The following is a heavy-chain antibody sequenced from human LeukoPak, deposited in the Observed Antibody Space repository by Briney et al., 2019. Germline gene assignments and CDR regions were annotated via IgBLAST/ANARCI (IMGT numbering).Heavy chain of an antibody. Sequence: ASVKVSCKASGYTFTSYGISWVRQAPGQGLEWMGWISAYNGNTNYAQKLQGRVTMTTDTSTSTAYMELWSLRSDDTAVYYCAREAYYDSSGYYWSYYYGMDVWGQGTTVTVSS. CDR1: GYTFTSYG. CDR2: ISAYNGNT. CDR3: AREAYYDSSGYYWSYYYGMDV. J-gene: IGHJ6*02. D-gene: IGHD3-22*01. V-gene: IGHV1-18*01.